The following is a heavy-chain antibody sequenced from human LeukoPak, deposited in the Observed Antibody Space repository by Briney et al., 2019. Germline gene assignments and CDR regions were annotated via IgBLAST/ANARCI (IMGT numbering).Heavy chain of an antibody. J-gene: IGHJ5*02. V-gene: IGHV3-23*01. D-gene: IGHD3-22*01. CDR1: GLTFSSHW. CDR2: ISNNGGYT. CDR3: AKNQGDYDSGTYSNWFDP. Sequence: GGSLRLSCAASGLTFSSHWMHWVRQAPGKGLEWVSAISNNGGYTYYADSVQGRFTISRDNSKSTLCLQMNSLRAEDTAVYYCAKNQGDYDSGTYSNWFDPWGQGTLVTVSS.